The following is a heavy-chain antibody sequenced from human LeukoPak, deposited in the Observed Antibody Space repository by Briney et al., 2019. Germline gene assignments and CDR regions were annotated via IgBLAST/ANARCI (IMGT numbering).Heavy chain of an antibody. V-gene: IGHV3-23*01. D-gene: IGHD2-15*01. CDR2: TSSSDDGK. CDR3: AKAPVTSCRGAFCYPFDS. Sequence: PGGSLRLSCTVSSFSLSSYAMSWVRRAPGKGLESVSATSSSDDGKYYADSVRGRFTISRDNSRNTMYLQMNSLRAEDAAVYYCAKAPVTSCRGAFCYPFDSWGQGTLVTVSS. CDR1: SFSLSSYA. J-gene: IGHJ4*02.